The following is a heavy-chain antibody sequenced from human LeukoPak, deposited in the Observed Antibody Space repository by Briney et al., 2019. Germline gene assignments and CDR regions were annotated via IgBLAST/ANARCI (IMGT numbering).Heavy chain of an antibody. Sequence: PGGSLRLSCAASGFTVSNNYMSWVRQAPGKGLEWVSVIYSGGSTYYTDSVKGRFTISRDNSKNTLYLQMNSLRAEDTAVYYCARHRGYSNGWSRDYYYYYYMDVWAKGPRSPSP. CDR2: IYSGGST. CDR3: ARHRGYSNGWSRDYYYYYYMDV. CDR1: GFTVSNNY. J-gene: IGHJ6*03. V-gene: IGHV3-66*02. D-gene: IGHD6-19*01.